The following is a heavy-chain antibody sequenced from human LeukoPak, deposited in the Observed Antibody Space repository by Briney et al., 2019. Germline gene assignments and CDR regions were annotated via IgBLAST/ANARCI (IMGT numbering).Heavy chain of an antibody. J-gene: IGHJ4*02. V-gene: IGHV3-23*01. CDR2: ISGSGGDT. Sequence: GGSLRLSCAASGFAFSSYAMTWVRQAPGKGLEWVSTISGSGGDTSSADSVKGRFTISRDNTQNSLYLQMNSLRAEDTAVYYCARDPGLYSNGWEYYFDLWGQGTLVTVSS. D-gene: IGHD6-19*01. CDR3: ARDPGLYSNGWEYYFDL. CDR1: GFAFSSYA.